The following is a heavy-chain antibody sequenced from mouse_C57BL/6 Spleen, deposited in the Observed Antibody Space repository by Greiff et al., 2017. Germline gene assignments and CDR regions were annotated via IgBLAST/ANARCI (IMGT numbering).Heavy chain of an antibody. Sequence: VKLQESGAELVKPGASVKLSCKASGYTFTEYTIHWVKQRSGQGLEWIGWFYPGSGSIKYNEKFKDKATLTADKSSSTVYMELSRLTSEDSAVYFCARHEDPDYYGSSYYWYFDVWGTGTTVTVSS. CDR1: GYTFTEYT. J-gene: IGHJ1*03. CDR3: ARHEDPDYYGSSYYWYFDV. V-gene: IGHV1-62-2*01. D-gene: IGHD1-1*01. CDR2: FYPGSGSI.